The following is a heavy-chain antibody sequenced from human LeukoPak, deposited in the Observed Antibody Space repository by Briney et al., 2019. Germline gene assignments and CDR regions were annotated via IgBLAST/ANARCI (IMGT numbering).Heavy chain of an antibody. D-gene: IGHD2-2*01. CDR2: IYSGGSI. Sequence: GGSLRLSCAASGLIDSSNYMTWVHQAPGKGLEWVSVIYSGGSIYYADSVKGRFTISRDNAKNSLYLQMNSLRAEDTALYYCAKELAPGSIVVVPAAYDYWGQGTLVTVSS. V-gene: IGHV3-53*05. CDR1: GLIDSSNY. CDR3: AKELAPGSIVVVPAAYDY. J-gene: IGHJ4*02.